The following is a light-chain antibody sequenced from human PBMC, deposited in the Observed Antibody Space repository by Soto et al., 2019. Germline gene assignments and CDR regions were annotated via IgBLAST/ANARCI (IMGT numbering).Light chain of an antibody. J-gene: IGLJ1*01. Sequence: QSVLTQPPSVSEAPRQRVTISCSGSSSNIGNNAVNWYQQLPGKAPKLLIYYDDLLPSGVSDRFSGSKSGTSASLAISGLQSEDEADCYCAAWDDSLNGHVFGTGTKLTVL. CDR1: SSNIGNNA. CDR2: YDD. CDR3: AAWDDSLNGHV. V-gene: IGLV1-36*01.